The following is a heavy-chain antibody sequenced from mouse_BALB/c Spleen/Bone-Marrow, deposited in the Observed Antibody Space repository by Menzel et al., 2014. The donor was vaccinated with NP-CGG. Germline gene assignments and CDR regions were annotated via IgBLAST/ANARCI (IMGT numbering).Heavy chain of an antibody. V-gene: IGHV5-6-3*01. J-gene: IGHJ2*01. Sequence: EVKLEESGGGLVQPGGSLKLSCAASGFTFSSYGMSWVRQTPDKRLELVATINSNGGSTYYPDSVKGRFTISRDKAKNTLYLQMSSLKSEDTAMYYCARDYDYDYWGQGTTLTVSS. CDR3: ARDYDYDY. D-gene: IGHD2-4*01. CDR1: GFTFSSYG. CDR2: INSNGGST.